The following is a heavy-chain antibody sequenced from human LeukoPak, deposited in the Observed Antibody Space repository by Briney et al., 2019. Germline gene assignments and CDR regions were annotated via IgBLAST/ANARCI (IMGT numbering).Heavy chain of an antibody. CDR2: ISWNSGSI. V-gene: IGHV3-9*01. CDR1: GFTFDDYA. Sequence: GGSLRLSCAASGFTFDDYAMHWVRQAPGKGLEWVSGISWNSGSIGYADSVKGRFTISRDNAKNSLYLQMNSLRAEYTALYYCAKSLFRGYYVYYFDYWGQGTLVTVSS. D-gene: IGHD3-22*01. CDR3: AKSLFRGYYVYYFDY. J-gene: IGHJ4*02.